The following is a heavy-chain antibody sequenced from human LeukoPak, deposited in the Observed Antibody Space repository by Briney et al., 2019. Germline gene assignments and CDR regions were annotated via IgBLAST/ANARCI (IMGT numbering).Heavy chain of an antibody. CDR1: GFTLSSYW. CDR2: INSDGRRT. CDR3: AETTGRADYSSDGGYYGLDV. D-gene: IGHD4-4*01. Sequence: GGSLRLSCAASGFTLSSYWIHWVRQAPGKGLVWVSRINSDGRRTTYADSVKGRFTISRDNAKNTLYLQMNSLRTEDTAVYYCAETTGRADYSSDGGYYGLDVWGQGTTVTVSS. V-gene: IGHV3-74*01. J-gene: IGHJ6*02.